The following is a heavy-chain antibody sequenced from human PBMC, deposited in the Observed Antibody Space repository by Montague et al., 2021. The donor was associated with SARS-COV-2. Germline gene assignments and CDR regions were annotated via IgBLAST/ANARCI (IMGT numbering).Heavy chain of an antibody. V-gene: IGHV4-59*12. J-gene: IGHJ4*02. CDR1: GGSISSYY. CDR2: IYYSGST. Sequence: SETLSLTCTVSGGSISSYYWSRIRQPPGKGLEWIGYIYYSGSTNYNPSLKSRVTISVDTSKNQFSLKLSSVTAADTAVYYCARAQTMLGVVITSFDYWGQGTLVTVSS. D-gene: IGHD3-3*01. CDR3: ARAQTMLGVVITSFDY.